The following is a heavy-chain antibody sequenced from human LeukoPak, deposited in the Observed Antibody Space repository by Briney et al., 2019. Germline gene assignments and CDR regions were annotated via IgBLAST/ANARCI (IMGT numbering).Heavy chain of an antibody. CDR2: ISTYNGDT. J-gene: IGHJ4*02. Sequence: ASVKVSCKASGYTFSSYGITWVRQAPGQGLEWMGWISTYNGDTNYAQNLQGRVTMTTDTSTSTAYMELRSLRSDDTAVYYCARGPIAARPLADYWGQGTLVTVSS. CDR3: ARGPIAARPLADY. CDR1: GYTFSSYG. D-gene: IGHD6-6*01. V-gene: IGHV1-18*01.